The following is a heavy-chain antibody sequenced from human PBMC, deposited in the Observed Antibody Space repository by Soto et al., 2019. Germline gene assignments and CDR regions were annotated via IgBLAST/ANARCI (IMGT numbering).Heavy chain of an antibody. CDR3: ARGGKLYYYYYMDV. Sequence: SETLSLTCTVSGGSITSFYWSWIRQSPGKGLEWIGYIYYSGSTNYNHSLKSRVTISVDTSKNQFSLKLSSVTAADTAVYYCARGGKLYYYYYMDVWGKGTTVTVSS. CDR1: GGSITSFY. CDR2: IYYSGST. J-gene: IGHJ6*03. V-gene: IGHV4-59*01.